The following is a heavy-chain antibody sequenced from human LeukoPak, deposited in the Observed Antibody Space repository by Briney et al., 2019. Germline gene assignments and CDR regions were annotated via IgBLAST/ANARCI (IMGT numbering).Heavy chain of an antibody. V-gene: IGHV3-33*01. CDR1: GFTFSSYG. CDR2: ICYDGGNK. Sequence: PGGSLRLSCAASGFTFSSYGMHWVRQAPGKGLEWVAGICYDGGNKYYAHSVKGRFTISRDNSKNTLYLQLNSLRAEETAVYYCARWPGVAGYSYGYPSEFDYWGQGTLVTVSS. J-gene: IGHJ4*02. D-gene: IGHD5-18*01. CDR3: ARWPGVAGYSYGYPSEFDY.